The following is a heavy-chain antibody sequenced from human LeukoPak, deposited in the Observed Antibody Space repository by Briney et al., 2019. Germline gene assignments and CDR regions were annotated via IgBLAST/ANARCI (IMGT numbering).Heavy chain of an antibody. Sequence: GGSLRLSCAASGFTFSSYAMSWVRQAPGKGLEWVSAISGSGGSTYYADSVKGRFTIPRDNSKNTLYLQMNSLRAEDTAVYYCAKESRYSGSWPLSYWGQGTLVTVSS. CDR3: AKESRYSGSWPLSY. CDR2: ISGSGGST. V-gene: IGHV3-23*01. D-gene: IGHD1-26*01. CDR1: GFTFSSYA. J-gene: IGHJ4*02.